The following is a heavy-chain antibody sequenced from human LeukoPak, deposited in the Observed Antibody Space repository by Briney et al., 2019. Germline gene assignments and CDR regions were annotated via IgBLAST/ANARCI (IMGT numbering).Heavy chain of an antibody. CDR3: ARGHGEKYWGYYMDV. CDR2: IYHSGST. D-gene: IGHD2-8*02. V-gene: IGHV4-30-2*01. CDR1: GGSISSGGYY. Sequence: PSETLSLTCTVSGGSISSGGYYWSWIRQPPGKGLEWIGYIYHSGSTYYNPSLKSRVTISVDRSKNQFSLKLSSVTAADTAVYYCARGHGEKYWGYYMDVWGKGTTVTVSS. J-gene: IGHJ6*03.